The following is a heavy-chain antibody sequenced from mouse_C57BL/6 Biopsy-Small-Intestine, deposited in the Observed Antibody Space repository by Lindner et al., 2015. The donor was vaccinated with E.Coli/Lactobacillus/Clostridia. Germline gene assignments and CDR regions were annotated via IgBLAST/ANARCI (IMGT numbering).Heavy chain of an antibody. D-gene: IGHD2-4*01. CDR2: INPNNGGT. J-gene: IGHJ3*01. Sequence: VQLQESGPELVKPGASVEMSCKASGYTFTDYNMHWVKQSHGKSLEWIGYINPNNGGTNYNQKFKGKATLTVNKSSSTAYMELRSLTSEDSAVYYCARYDYDGTWFAYWGQGTLVTVSA. CDR1: GYTFTDYN. CDR3: ARYDYDGTWFAY. V-gene: IGHV1-22*01.